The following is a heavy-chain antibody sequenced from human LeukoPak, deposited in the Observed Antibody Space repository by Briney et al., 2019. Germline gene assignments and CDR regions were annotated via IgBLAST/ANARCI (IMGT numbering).Heavy chain of an antibody. Sequence: GESLRISSKGSLYNFTLYWVGWVHQMPRKGLECMGIIYPRDSDTKYMPSFQGQVTISADKSIRTAYLQWSSLKASDTAMYYCARRQGGGYSGYDPYFDYWGQGTLVTVSS. CDR2: IYPRDSDT. CDR3: ARRQGGGYSGYDPYFDY. J-gene: IGHJ4*02. D-gene: IGHD5-12*01. V-gene: IGHV5-51*07. CDR1: LYNFTLYW.